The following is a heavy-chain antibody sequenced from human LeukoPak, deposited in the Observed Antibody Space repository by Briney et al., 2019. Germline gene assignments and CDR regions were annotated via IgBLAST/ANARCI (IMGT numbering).Heavy chain of an antibody. D-gene: IGHD5-18*01. V-gene: IGHV3-48*02. Sequence: GGSLRLSCAASGFAFSDYSMNWVRQAPGKGLEWVSYISSSDNTIHYADSVKGRFTISRDNAKNSLYLEMNSLRDEDTAVYYCARVHRGYSYGRLDYWGHGNLGSVSS. J-gene: IGHJ4*01. CDR1: GFAFSDYS. CDR3: ARVHRGYSYGRLDY. CDR2: ISSSDNTI.